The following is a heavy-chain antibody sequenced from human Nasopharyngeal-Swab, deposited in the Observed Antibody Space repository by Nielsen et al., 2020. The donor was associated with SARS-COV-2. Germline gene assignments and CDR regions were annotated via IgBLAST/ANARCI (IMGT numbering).Heavy chain of an antibody. Sequence: WIRQPPGKGLEWIGYIYYSGSTNYNPSLKSRVTMSVDTSKNQFSLKLSSVTAADTAVYYCARTLMSGWYPNTYYYGMDVWGQGTTVTVSS. V-gene: IGHV4-28*01. D-gene: IGHD6-19*01. CDR2: IYYSGST. CDR3: ARTLMSGWYPNTYYYGMDV. J-gene: IGHJ6*02.